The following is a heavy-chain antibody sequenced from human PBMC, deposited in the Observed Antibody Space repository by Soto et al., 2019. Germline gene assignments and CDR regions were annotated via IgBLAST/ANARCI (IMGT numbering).Heavy chain of an antibody. CDR3: ARDPSGVAGTDAKRNVGDNY. D-gene: IGHD6-19*01. CDR1: GFTFSSYG. V-gene: IGHV3-30*03. Sequence: PGGSLRLSCAASGFTFSSYGMHWVRQAPGKGLEWVAVISYDGSNKYYADSVKGRFTISRDNSKNTLYLQMNSLRAEDTAVYYCARDPSGVAGTDAKRNVGDNYWGQGTLVTVSS. CDR2: ISYDGSNK. J-gene: IGHJ4*02.